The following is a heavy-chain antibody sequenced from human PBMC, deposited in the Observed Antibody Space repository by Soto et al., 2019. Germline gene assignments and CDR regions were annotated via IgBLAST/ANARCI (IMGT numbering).Heavy chain of an antibody. D-gene: IGHD2-15*01. V-gene: IGHV3-30-3*01. J-gene: IGHJ4*02. CDR2: ISPDGSNK. Sequence: QVQLVESGGGVVQPGGSLRLSCAASGFTLRSHAMHWVRQAPGKGLEWVAIISPDGSNKRYTDSVKGRFTISRDNSKNALYLQMDRLRAEDSALYYCARDKDDFGDYADHWGQGTLVTVSS. CDR3: ARDKDDFGDYADH. CDR1: GFTLRSHA.